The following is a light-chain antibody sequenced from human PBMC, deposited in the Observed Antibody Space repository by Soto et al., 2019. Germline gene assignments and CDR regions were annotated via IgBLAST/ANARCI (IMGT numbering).Light chain of an antibody. CDR3: EAWDDSLSGVV. J-gene: IGLJ2*01. CDR2: RNN. Sequence: QSVLTQPPSTSGSPGQRVTISCSGSSSNIGSKYVYWYQQLPGTAPKLLIYRNNQRPSGVPDRFSGSTSGTSASLAISGLRSEDEADYYCEAWDDSLSGVVFGGGTKPTVL. CDR1: SSNIGSKY. V-gene: IGLV1-47*01.